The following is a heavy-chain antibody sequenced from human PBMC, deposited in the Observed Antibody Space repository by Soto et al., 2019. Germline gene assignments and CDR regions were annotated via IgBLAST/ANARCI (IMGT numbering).Heavy chain of an antibody. CDR2: INAGNGNT. D-gene: IGHD6-25*01. J-gene: IGHJ5*02. Sequence: ASANLSCKASGYTFTSYAMHWVRQAPGQRLEWMGWINAGNGNTKYSQKFQGRVTITRETSASTAYMELSSLRSEDTAVYYCARGVRLSLYNWSEHWGKGKMINVSA. V-gene: IGHV1-3*01. CDR1: GYTFTSYA. CDR3: ARGVRLSLYNWSEH.